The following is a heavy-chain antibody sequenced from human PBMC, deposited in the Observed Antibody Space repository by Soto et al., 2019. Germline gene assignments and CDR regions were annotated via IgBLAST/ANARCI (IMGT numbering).Heavy chain of an antibody. CDR2: IKQDGSEK. J-gene: IGHJ2*01. D-gene: IGHD4-17*01. Sequence: GGSLRLSCAASGFTFSSYWMSWVRQAPGKGLEWVANIKQDGSEKYYVDSVKGRFTISRDNAKNSLYLQMNSLRAEDTAVYYCARDLGRGLEHYGNWYFDLWGRGTLVTVSS. CDR3: ARDLGRGLEHYGNWYFDL. V-gene: IGHV3-7*03. CDR1: GFTFSSYW.